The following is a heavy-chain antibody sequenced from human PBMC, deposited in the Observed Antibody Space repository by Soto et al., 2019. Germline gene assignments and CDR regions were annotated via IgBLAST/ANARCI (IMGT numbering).Heavy chain of an antibody. Sequence: GGSLRLSCAASGFTFSSYPMSWVRQAPGKGLEWVSAISGGGGSTYYADSVKGRFTISRDNSKNTLYLQMNSLRAEDTAVYYCAKVEGLLWFGELLYRPVQRSYYFDYWGQGTRVTVSS. CDR3: AKVEGLLWFGELLYRPVQRSYYFDY. V-gene: IGHV3-23*01. D-gene: IGHD3-10*01. J-gene: IGHJ4*02. CDR1: GFTFSSYP. CDR2: ISGGGGST.